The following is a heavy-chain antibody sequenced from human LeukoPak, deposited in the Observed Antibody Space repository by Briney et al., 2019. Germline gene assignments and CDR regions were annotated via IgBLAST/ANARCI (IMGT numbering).Heavy chain of an antibody. CDR2: IYHSGST. D-gene: IGHD4-17*01. CDR3: ASALTTVTQFDY. CDR1: GYSISSGYY. V-gene: IGHV4-38-2*01. J-gene: IGHJ4*02. Sequence: SETLSLTCAVSGYSISSGYYWGWIRQPPGKGLEWIGSIYHSGSTYYNPSLKSRATISVDTSKNQFSLKLSSVTAADTAVYYCASALTTVTQFDYWGQGTLVTVSS.